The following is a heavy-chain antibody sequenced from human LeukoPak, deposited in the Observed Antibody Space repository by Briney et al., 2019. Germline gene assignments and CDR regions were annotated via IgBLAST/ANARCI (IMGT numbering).Heavy chain of an antibody. J-gene: IGHJ5*02. V-gene: IGHV3-23*01. Sequence: GGSLRLSCAASGFTFTNYAMNWVRQAPGKGLEWVSGISGSGVTTYYADSVKGRFTISRDNSKDMLYLQMNTLSAEDTAVYYCAKDTVFGEPNWFDPWGQGTLVTVSS. CDR2: ISGSGVTT. D-gene: IGHD4-17*01. CDR3: AKDTVFGEPNWFDP. CDR1: GFTFTNYA.